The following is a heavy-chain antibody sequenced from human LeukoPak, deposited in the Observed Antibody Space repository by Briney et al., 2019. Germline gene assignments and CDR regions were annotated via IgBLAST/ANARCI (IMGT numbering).Heavy chain of an antibody. J-gene: IGHJ6*03. Sequence: ASVKVSCKVSGYTLTELSMHWVRQAPGKGLEWMGGFDPEDGETIYAQKFQGRVTMTEDTSTDTAYMELSSLRSEDTAVYYCATSIVVVPAAIPGYMDVWGKGTTVTVSS. CDR2: FDPEDGET. CDR3: ATSIVVVPAAIPGYMDV. D-gene: IGHD2-2*01. CDR1: GYTLTELS. V-gene: IGHV1-24*01.